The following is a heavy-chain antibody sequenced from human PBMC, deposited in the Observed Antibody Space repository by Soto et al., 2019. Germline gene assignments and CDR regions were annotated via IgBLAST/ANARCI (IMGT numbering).Heavy chain of an antibody. D-gene: IGHD3-3*01. V-gene: IGHV3-48*03. Sequence: EVQLVESGGGLVQPGGSLRLSCAASGFTFSSYEMNWVRQAPGKGLEWVSYISSSGSTIYYADSVKGRFTISRDNAKNSLYLQMNSLRAEDTAVYYCARAARITIFGVVTNYYFDYWGQGTLVTVSS. CDR1: GFTFSSYE. J-gene: IGHJ4*02. CDR3: ARAARITIFGVVTNYYFDY. CDR2: ISSSGSTI.